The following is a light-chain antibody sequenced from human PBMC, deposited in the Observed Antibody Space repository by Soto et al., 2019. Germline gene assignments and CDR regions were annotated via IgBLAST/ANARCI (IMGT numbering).Light chain of an antibody. CDR1: QSITTW. Sequence: DIQMTQSPSTLSASVGDRVTITCRASQSITTWLAWYQQKPGKAPKLLIYKATNLQSGVPSRFSGSGSGTEFSLTISSLQPDDFATYYCQQYKSWRSITFGQGTRLESK. J-gene: IGKJ5*01. CDR3: QQYKSWRSIT. V-gene: IGKV1-5*03. CDR2: KAT.